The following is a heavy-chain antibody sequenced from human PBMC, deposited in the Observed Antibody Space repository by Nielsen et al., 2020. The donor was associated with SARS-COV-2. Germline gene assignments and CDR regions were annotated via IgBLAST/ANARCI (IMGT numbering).Heavy chain of an antibody. Sequence: GGSLRLSCAASGFIFSSYWMHWVRQAPGKGLVWVSRINSDGSSTSYADSVKGRFTISRDNAKSSLYLQMNSLRAEDTALYYCARGGGGQDFDFWGQGTLVTVSS. J-gene: IGHJ4*02. CDR3: ARGGGGQDFDF. CDR1: GFIFSSYW. V-gene: IGHV3-74*01. CDR2: INSDGSST. D-gene: IGHD2-15*01.